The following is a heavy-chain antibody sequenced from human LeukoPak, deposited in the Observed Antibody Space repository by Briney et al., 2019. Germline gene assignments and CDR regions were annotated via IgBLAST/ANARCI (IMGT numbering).Heavy chain of an antibody. Sequence: AAVKVSCKASGYSFTNFYIHWVRQAPGQGLEWMGIIDPSGGSTNYAQKFQGRVTMTSDTSASTVYLDLSSLRSEDTAIYYCARDKSSTNWLDSWGQGTLVTVSS. D-gene: IGHD3-10*01. CDR1: GYSFTNFY. CDR2: IDPSGGST. V-gene: IGHV1-46*01. J-gene: IGHJ5*01. CDR3: ARDKSSTNWLDS.